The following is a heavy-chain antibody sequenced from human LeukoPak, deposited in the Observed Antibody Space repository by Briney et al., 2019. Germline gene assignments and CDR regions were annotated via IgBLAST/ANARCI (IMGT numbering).Heavy chain of an antibody. CDR3: ARRAGDYSHPYDY. D-gene: IGHD3-22*01. CDR1: GFTFSSYE. J-gene: IGHJ4*02. V-gene: IGHV3-48*03. CDR2: ISSSGSTI. Sequence: GGSLRLSCAASGFTFSSYEMNWVRQAPGKGLEWVSYISSSGSTIYYADSVKGRFTISRDNAQNSLYLQMNSLRAEDTAVYYCARRAGDYSHPYDYWGQGILVTVSS.